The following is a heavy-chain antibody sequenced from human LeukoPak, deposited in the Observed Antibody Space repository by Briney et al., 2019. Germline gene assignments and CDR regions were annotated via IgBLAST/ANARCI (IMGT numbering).Heavy chain of an antibody. Sequence: ASVKVSCKASGYTFTSYYMHWVRQAPGQGLEWMGIINPSGGSTSYAQKFQGRVTMTTDTSTSTAYMELRSLRSDDTAVYYCATGFRDSSGYYSPAEYWGQGTLVTVSS. V-gene: IGHV1-46*01. CDR3: ATGFRDSSGYYSPAEY. CDR1: GYTFTSYY. CDR2: INPSGGST. J-gene: IGHJ4*02. D-gene: IGHD3-22*01.